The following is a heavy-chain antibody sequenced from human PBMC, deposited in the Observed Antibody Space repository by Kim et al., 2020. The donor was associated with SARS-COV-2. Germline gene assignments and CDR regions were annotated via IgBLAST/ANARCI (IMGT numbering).Heavy chain of an antibody. CDR2: FDPEDGET. D-gene: IGHD6-19*01. V-gene: IGHV1-24*01. CDR1: GYTLNELS. Sequence: ASVKVSCKVSGYTLNELSMHWVRQAPGEGLEWMGGFDPEDGETIYAQKFQGRVTMTEDTSTDTAYMDLSSLRSEDTAVYYCATGVAVTGTSSDYHFYYGMDVWGQGTTVTVSS. J-gene: IGHJ6*02. CDR3: ATGVAVTGTSSDYHFYYGMDV.